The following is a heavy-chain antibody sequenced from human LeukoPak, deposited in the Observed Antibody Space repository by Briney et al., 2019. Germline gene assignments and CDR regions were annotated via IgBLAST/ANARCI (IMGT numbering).Heavy chain of an antibody. V-gene: IGHV3-30*18. CDR2: ISYDGSNK. J-gene: IGHJ4*02. CDR1: GFTFSSYG. D-gene: IGHD1-26*01. CDR3: AKGWTVGATTREVFDY. Sequence: GGSLRLSCAASGFTFSSYGMHWVRQAPGKGLEGVAVISYDGSNKYYADSVKGRFTISRDNSKSTLFLQMNSLRAEDTAVYYCAKGWTVGATTREVFDYWGQGTLVTVSS.